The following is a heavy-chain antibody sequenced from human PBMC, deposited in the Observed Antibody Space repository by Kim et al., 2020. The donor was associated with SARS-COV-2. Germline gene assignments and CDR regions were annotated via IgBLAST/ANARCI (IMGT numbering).Heavy chain of an antibody. CDR1: GGSITSGTYY. J-gene: IGHJ4*02. V-gene: IGHV4-39*01. Sequence: SETLSLTCTVSGGSITSGTYYWGWIRQPPGKGLEWIGSIHHSGRTYYHPSLTSRVTISVDTSINQFSLKLTSVTATDTAVYFCSRSTGTDIDFWGQGTLVTVSS. CDR3: SRSTGTDIDF. D-gene: IGHD1-1*01. CDR2: IHHSGRT.